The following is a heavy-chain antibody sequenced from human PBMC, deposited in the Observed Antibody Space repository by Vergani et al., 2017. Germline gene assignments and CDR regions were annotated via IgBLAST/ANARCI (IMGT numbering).Heavy chain of an antibody. CDR1: CVSMQRGSYH. D-gene: IGHD3/OR15-3a*01. CDR2: VYPSGTT. CDR3: ARGETRTDWFDP. Sequence: QVQLHESCPGLVKPSETLSLICSVSCVSMQRGSYHWTWKRQTAERRLEGMGRVYPSGTTISNPSLNGRVTIFVDKSKNLLSLRLNSVTAADTAVYYCARGETRTDWFDPWGQGTLVTVSS. J-gene: IGHJ5*02. V-gene: IGHV4-61*02.